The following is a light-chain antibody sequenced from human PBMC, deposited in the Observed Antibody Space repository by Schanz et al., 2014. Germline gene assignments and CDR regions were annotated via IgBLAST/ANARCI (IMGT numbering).Light chain of an antibody. CDR1: SSDVGSYNL. CDR2: EVS. Sequence: QSALTQPASVSGSPGQSMTISCTGTSSDVGSYNLVSWYQQHPGKAPKLMIYEVSKRPSGVPDRFSGSKSGNTASLTVSGLQAEDEADFYCSSYAATFSVVFGGGTKLTVL. J-gene: IGLJ2*01. V-gene: IGLV2-23*02. CDR3: SSYAATFSVV.